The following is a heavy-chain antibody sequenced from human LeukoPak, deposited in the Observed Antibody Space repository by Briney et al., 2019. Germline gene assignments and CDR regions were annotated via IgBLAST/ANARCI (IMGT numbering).Heavy chain of an antibody. Sequence: GGSLRLSCAVSGFTFTSYWMSWVRQAPGKGLEWVANINEDGSYKFHADSVKGRLTISRGNAKNSLYLQMNSLRADDTAVYYCARDATRGGDNDYWGQGTRVIVSS. J-gene: IGHJ4*02. D-gene: IGHD2-21*02. V-gene: IGHV3-7*01. CDR3: ARDATRGGDNDY. CDR1: GFTFTSYW. CDR2: INEDGSYK.